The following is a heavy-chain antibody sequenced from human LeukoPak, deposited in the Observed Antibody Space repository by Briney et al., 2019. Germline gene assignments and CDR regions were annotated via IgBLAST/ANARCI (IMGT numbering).Heavy chain of an antibody. CDR1: GGSISSTNW. CDR3: ARNFPGVGCSGGSCYDY. V-gene: IGHV4-4*02. J-gene: IGHJ4*02. Sequence: SETLSLTCAVSGGSISSTNWWSWVRQPPGKGLEWIGEIYQSGSTNYNPSLKSRVTISVDTSKNQFSLKLSSVTAADTAVYFCARNFPGVGCSGGSCYDYWGQGTLVTVSS. CDR2: IYQSGST. D-gene: IGHD2-15*01.